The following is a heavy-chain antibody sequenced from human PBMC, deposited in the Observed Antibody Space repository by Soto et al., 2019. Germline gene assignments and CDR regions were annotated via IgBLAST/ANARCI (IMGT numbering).Heavy chain of an antibody. V-gene: IGHV1-69*01. CDR3: ARAGIAALSGGGYYYYGMDV. J-gene: IGHJ6*02. CDR2: IIPIFGTA. D-gene: IGHD6-13*01. Sequence: QVQLVQSGAEVKKPGSSVKVSCKASGGTFSSYAISWVRQAPGQGLEWMGGIIPIFGTANYAQKFQGRVTITADESTSTAYMELSSLRSEDTAVYYCARAGIAALSGGGYYYYGMDVWGQGTTVTVSS. CDR1: GGTFSSYA.